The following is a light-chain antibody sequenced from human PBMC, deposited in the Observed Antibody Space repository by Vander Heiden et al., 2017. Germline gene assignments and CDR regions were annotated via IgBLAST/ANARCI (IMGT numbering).Light chain of an antibody. CDR2: AAS. Sequence: DIKMTQSPSSLSASVGDRVTITCRASQSISSYLNWYQQKPGKAPNLLIYAASSLQSGVPSRFSGSGSWTDFTLTISSLQPEDFATYYCQQSYSTPRTFGQGTKVEIK. CDR3: QQSYSTPRT. V-gene: IGKV1-39*01. CDR1: QSISSY. J-gene: IGKJ1*01.